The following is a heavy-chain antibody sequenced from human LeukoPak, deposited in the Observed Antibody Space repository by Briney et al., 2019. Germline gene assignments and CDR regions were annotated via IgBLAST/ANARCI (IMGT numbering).Heavy chain of an antibody. CDR2: ISSSSSYI. D-gene: IGHD6-6*01. Sequence: PGGSLRLSCAASGFTVSSNYMSWVRQAPGKGLEWVSSISSSSSYIYYADSVKGRFTISRDNAKNSLYLQMNSLRAEDTAVYYCARPFRPRYYYYYMDVWGKGTTVTISS. J-gene: IGHJ6*03. V-gene: IGHV3-21*04. CDR3: ARPFRPRYYYYYMDV. CDR1: GFTVSSNY.